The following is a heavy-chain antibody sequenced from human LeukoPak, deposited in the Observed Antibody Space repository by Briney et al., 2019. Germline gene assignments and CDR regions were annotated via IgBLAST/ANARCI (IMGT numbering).Heavy chain of an antibody. CDR3: ARGISSDYGDYVPWFDY. D-gene: IGHD4-17*01. CDR2: IYYSGST. CDR1: GGSISSYY. V-gene: IGHV4-59*01. J-gene: IGHJ4*02. Sequence: NPSETLSLTCTVSGGSISSYYWSWIRQPPGKGLEWIGYIYYSGSTNYNPSLKSRVTISVDTSKNQFSLKLSSVTAADTAVYYCARGISSDYGDYVPWFDYWGQGTLVTVSS.